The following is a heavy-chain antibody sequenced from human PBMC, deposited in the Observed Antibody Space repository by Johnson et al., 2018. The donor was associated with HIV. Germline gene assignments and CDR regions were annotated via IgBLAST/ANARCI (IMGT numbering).Heavy chain of an antibody. CDR2: LAHDETLP. Sequence: QMQLAESGGGVVQPGGPLRPPCEASGFTFADYAMPWVRQPPGKGLGWVPFLAHDETLPHFAASVKGRSTLSRDNSKNTLYLQMKSLRPEDTSIYYCAKDDNLGVWYSDAFDVWGQGTVVTVSS. CDR1: GFTFADYA. V-gene: IGHV3-30*02. CDR3: AKDDNLGVWYSDAFDV. J-gene: IGHJ3*01. D-gene: IGHD6-19*01.